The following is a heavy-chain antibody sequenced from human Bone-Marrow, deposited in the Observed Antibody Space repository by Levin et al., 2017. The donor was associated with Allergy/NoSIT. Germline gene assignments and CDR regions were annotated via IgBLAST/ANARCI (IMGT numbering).Heavy chain of an antibody. CDR3: ARGYYYDSSGYYSKAFDI. V-gene: IGHV1-8*01. CDR2: MNPNSGNT. Sequence: AASVKVSCKASGYTFTSYDINWVRQATGQGLEWMGWMNPNSGNTGYAQKFQGRVTMTRNTSISTAYMELSSLRSEDTAVYYCARGYYYDSSGYYSKAFDIWGQGTMVTVSS. J-gene: IGHJ3*02. CDR1: GYTFTSYD. D-gene: IGHD3-22*01.